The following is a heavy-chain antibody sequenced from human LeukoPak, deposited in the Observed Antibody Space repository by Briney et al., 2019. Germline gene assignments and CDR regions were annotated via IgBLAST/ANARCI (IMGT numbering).Heavy chain of an antibody. CDR2: IRISDGST. D-gene: IGHD2-15*01. Sequence: GGSLRLYCAASGFTFTNYGMSWVRQAPGKGLEWVSGIRISDGSTFYADSVRGRFTISRDNSQNTLYLQMNSLRAEDTAMYYCARVNRDCGGGSCYSYDYWGQGTLVTVSS. V-gene: IGHV3-23*01. CDR3: ARVNRDCGGGSCYSYDY. CDR1: GFTFTNYG. J-gene: IGHJ4*02.